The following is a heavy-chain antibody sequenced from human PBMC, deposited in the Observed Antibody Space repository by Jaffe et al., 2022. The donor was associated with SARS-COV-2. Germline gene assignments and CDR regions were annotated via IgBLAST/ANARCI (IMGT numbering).Heavy chain of an antibody. Sequence: QVQLVESGGGVVQPGRSLRLSCAASGFTFSNYGLHWVRQAPGKGLEWVAVIWFDGSNKYYADSVKGRFTISRDKSKNTLYLQMNSLRAEDTAVYYCARDWLAYSSAWYQFGMDVWGQGTTVTVSS. V-gene: IGHV3-33*01. J-gene: IGHJ6*02. CDR2: IWFDGSNK. D-gene: IGHD6-19*01. CDR1: GFTFSNYG. CDR3: ARDWLAYSSAWYQFGMDV.